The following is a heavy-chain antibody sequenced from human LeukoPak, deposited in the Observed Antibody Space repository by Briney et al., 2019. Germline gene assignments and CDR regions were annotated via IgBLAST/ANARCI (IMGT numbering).Heavy chain of an antibody. CDR2: TYTSGST. D-gene: IGHD3-22*01. CDR1: GGSISSGSYY. Sequence: PSQTLSLTCTVSGGSISSGSYYWSWIRQPAGKGLEWIGRTYTSGSTNYNPSLKSRLTISVDTSKIQSSLKLSSVTAADTAVYYCARGYYDSSGYWPTDYWGQGTLVTVSS. CDR3: ARGYYDSSGYWPTDY. V-gene: IGHV4-61*02. J-gene: IGHJ4*02.